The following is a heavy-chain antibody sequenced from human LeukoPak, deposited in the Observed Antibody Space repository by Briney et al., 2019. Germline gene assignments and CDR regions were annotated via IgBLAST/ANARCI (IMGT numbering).Heavy chain of an antibody. D-gene: IGHD2-21*01. Sequence: GGSLRLSCAASGFTLSSNWMHWVRQAPGKGLVWVARTLNDGSTTTYADSVKGRFTISRDDAKNMMYLQMNSLRAEDTAVYYCAKDLLALRGVILDYWGQGTPVTVSS. J-gene: IGHJ4*02. CDR1: GFTLSSNW. V-gene: IGHV3-74*01. CDR2: TLNDGSTT. CDR3: AKDLLALRGVILDY.